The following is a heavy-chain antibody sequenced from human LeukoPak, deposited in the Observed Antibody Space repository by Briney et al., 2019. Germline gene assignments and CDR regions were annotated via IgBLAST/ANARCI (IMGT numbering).Heavy chain of an antibody. CDR3: ARDLTRARGAAAGTGDWFDP. D-gene: IGHD6-13*01. CDR1: GYTFTSYG. V-gene: IGHV1-18*01. CDR2: ISAYNGNT. J-gene: IGHJ5*02. Sequence: ASVKVSCKASGYTFTSYGISWVRQAPGQGLEWMGWISAYNGNTNYAQKLQGRVTMTTDTSTSTAYMELRSLRSDDTAVYYCARDLTRARGAAAGTGDWFDPWGQGTLVTVSS.